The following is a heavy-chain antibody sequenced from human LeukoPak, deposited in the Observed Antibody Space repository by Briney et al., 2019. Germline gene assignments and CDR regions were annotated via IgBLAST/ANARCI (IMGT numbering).Heavy chain of an antibody. D-gene: IGHD1-1*01. V-gene: IGHV3-23*01. Sequence: GGSLRLSCVASGFTFSTCAMTWVRHAPGKGLEWVSGISGSGGSTYYADSVKGRFTISRDNSKNTLYLQMNNLRAEDTALYYCAKGYWNPGYWGQGTLVTVSS. CDR2: ISGSGGST. CDR3: AKGYWNPGY. J-gene: IGHJ4*02. CDR1: GFTFSTCA.